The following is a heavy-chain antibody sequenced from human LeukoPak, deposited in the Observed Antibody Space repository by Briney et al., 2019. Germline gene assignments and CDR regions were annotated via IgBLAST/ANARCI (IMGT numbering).Heavy chain of an antibody. Sequence: KASETLSLTCTVSGGSISSYYWSWIRQPPGKGLEWIGYIYTSGSTNYNPSLKSRVTISVDTSKNQFSLKLSSVTAADTAVYYCARSSSGSYYRGDFDYWGQGTLVTVSS. D-gene: IGHD1-26*01. CDR1: GGSISSYY. V-gene: IGHV4-4*09. CDR3: ARSSSGSYYRGDFDY. J-gene: IGHJ4*02. CDR2: IYTSGST.